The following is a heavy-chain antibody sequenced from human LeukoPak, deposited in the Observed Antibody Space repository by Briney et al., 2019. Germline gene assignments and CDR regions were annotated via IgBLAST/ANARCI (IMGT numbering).Heavy chain of an antibody. CDR1: GGSISSYY. CDR2: IYTSGST. D-gene: IGHD3-16*02. V-gene: IGHV4-4*07. Sequence: PSETLSLTCTVSGGSISSYYWSWIRQPAGKGLEWIGRIYTSGSTNYNPSLKSRVTISVDKSKNQFSLKLSSVTAADTAVYYCARLGFMITFGGVIDIFDYWGQGTLVTVSS. CDR3: ARLGFMITFGGVIDIFDY. J-gene: IGHJ4*02.